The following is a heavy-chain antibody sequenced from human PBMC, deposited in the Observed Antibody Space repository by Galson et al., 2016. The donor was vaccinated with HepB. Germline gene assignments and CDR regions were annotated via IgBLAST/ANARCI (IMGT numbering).Heavy chain of an antibody. V-gene: IGHV3-30*04. CDR2: ISFDGGSA. Sequence: SLRLSCAASGFNFNSYSMDWVRQSPGGGLEWVAVISFDGGSAYYADSVRGRFTISRDDSKNTLYLHMSSLRNEDTAVYYCARVVGRGVYDGRFDYWGQGILVTVSS. CDR1: GFNFNSYS. J-gene: IGHJ4*02. CDR3: ARVVGRGVYDGRFDY. D-gene: IGHD5/OR15-5a*01.